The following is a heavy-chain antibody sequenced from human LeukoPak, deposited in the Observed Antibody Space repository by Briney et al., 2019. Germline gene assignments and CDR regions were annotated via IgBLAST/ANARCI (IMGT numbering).Heavy chain of an antibody. V-gene: IGHV3-48*03. J-gene: IGHJ4*02. CDR1: GFTFSSYE. Sequence: GGSLRLSCAASGFTFSSYEMSWVRQAPGKGLEWVSYISSSGRTMYYADSVKGRFTISRDDSKNTLNLQMNSLRADDTAVYYCARLRGNTMVEYWGQGTLVTVSS. D-gene: IGHD3-10*01. CDR2: ISSSGRTM. CDR3: ARLRGNTMVEY.